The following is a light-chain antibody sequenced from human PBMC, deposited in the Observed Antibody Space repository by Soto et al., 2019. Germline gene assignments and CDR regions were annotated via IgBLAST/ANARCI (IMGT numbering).Light chain of an antibody. CDR2: KAS. V-gene: IGKV1-5*03. CDR3: HQYNSYPYT. J-gene: IGKJ2*01. Sequence: DIQMTQSPSTLSASVGDRVTITCRSSQSISSWLAWYQQKPGKAPNLLIYKASSLESGVPSRFSGSGSGTEFTLTISSLQPDDFATYYCHQYNSYPYTFGQGTQLEIK. CDR1: QSISSW.